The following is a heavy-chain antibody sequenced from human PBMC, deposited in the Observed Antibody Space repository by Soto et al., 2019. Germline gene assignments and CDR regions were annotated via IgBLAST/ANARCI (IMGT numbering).Heavy chain of an antibody. J-gene: IGHJ3*02. CDR3: ARDHPVARDAFDI. CDR2: IDQSGST. Sequence: SETLSLTSAVYGGSFSGYYWNWLRQPPGEGLEWIGKIDQSGSTNYNPSLKSRVTMSVDTSRSQFSLKLTSVTAADTAVYYCARDHPVARDAFDIWGQGTMVTVSS. D-gene: IGHD2-15*01. CDR1: GGSFSGYY. V-gene: IGHV4-34*01.